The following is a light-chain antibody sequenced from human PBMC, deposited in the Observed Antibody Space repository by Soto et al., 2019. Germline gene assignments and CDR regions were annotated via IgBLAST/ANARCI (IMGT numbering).Light chain of an antibody. CDR2: GAS. V-gene: IGKV3-20*01. Sequence: EIVLTQSPGTLSLSPGERATLSCRASQSVTNNFLAWYQHKPGQAPRLLIYGASSRPGGIPDRFSGSGTGTAFTLTISRLEPEDFAVYHCQQYGSSPGTFGQGTKLEI. J-gene: IGKJ2*01. CDR1: QSVTNNF. CDR3: QQYGSSPGT.